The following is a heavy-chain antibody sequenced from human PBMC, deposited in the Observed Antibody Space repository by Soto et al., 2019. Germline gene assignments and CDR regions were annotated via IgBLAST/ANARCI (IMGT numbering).Heavy chain of an antibody. J-gene: IGHJ4*02. CDR1: GGSISSYY. V-gene: IGHV4-59*01. D-gene: IGHD6-19*01. Sequence: SETLSLTCTVSGGSISSYYWSWIRQPPGKGLEWIGYIYYSGSTNYNPSLKSRVTISVDTSKNQFSLKLSSVTAADTAVYYCARDLSSGWYWYFDDWGQGSLVTVSS. CDR2: IYYSGST. CDR3: ARDLSSGWYWYFDD.